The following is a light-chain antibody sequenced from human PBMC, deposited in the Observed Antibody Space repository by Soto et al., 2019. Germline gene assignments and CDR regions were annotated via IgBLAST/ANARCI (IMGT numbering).Light chain of an antibody. CDR1: QTINTY. CDR2: AAS. CDR3: QQSFSTPRT. Sequence: DIQMTQSPSSLSASVGDRFTISSRASQTINTYVNWYLQKPGKAPKLLIYAASSLHSGVPSRFSGSGSGTYFTLTISSLQPEDFATYYCQQSFSTPRTFGQGTKVEIK. J-gene: IGKJ1*01. V-gene: IGKV1-39*01.